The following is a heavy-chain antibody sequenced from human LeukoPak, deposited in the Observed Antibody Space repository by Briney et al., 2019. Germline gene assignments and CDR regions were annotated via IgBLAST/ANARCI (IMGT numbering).Heavy chain of an antibody. V-gene: IGHV4-38-2*02. CDR3: ARGLRLWSGPFDD. J-gene: IGHJ4*02. Sequence: SETLSLTCTVSGYSISSGYYWGWIRQPPGKGLEWIGSIYHSGSTYYNPSLKSRVTISVDTPKNQFSLKLSSVTAADTAVYYCARGLRLWSGPFDDWGQGTLVTVSS. D-gene: IGHD5-12*01. CDR2: IYHSGST. CDR1: GYSISSGYY.